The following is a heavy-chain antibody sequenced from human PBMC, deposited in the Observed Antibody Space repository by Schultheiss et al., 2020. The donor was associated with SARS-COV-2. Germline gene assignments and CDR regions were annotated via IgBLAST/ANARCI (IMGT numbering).Heavy chain of an antibody. Sequence: GGSLRLSCAASGVTFSSYAMSWVRQAPGKGLEWVSSLSGSGRDTYYADSVQGRFTISRDNAKNSLYLQMNSLRAEDTALYYCAKGLGAAGLYGMDVWGQGTTVTVSS. CDR2: LSGSGRDT. V-gene: IGHV3-23*01. CDR1: GVTFSSYA. J-gene: IGHJ6*02. CDR3: AKGLGAAGLYGMDV. D-gene: IGHD6-13*01.